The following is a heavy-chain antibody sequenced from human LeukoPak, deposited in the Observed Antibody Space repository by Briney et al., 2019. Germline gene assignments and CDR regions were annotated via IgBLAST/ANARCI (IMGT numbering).Heavy chain of an antibody. V-gene: IGHV3-48*03. Sequence: GGSLRLSCAASGFTFSSYEVNWVRQAPGKGLEWVSYISSSGSTIYYADSVKGRFTISRDNAKNSLYLQMNSLRAEDTAVYYCARVRFGEFPWGQGTLVTVSS. CDR2: ISSSGSTI. CDR3: ARVRFGEFP. D-gene: IGHD3-10*01. CDR1: GFTFSSYE. J-gene: IGHJ5*02.